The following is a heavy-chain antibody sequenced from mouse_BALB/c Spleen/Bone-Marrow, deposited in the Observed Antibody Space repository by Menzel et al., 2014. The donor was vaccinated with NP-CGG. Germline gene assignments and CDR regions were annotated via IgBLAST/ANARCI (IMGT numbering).Heavy chain of an antibody. CDR1: GFSLTSYG. CDR2: IWAGGST. CDR3: ARDGVYGSHYYAMDY. J-gene: IGHJ4*01. Sequence: VHLVESGPGLVAPSQSLSITCTVSGFSLTSYGVHWVRQPPGKGLEWLGVIWAGGSTNYNSALMSRLSISKDNSKSQVFLKMNSLQTDDTAMYYRARDGVYGSHYYAMDYWGQGTSVTVSS. D-gene: IGHD1-1*02. V-gene: IGHV2-9*02.